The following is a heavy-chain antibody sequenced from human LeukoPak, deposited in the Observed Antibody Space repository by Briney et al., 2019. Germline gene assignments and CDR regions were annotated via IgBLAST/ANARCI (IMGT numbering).Heavy chain of an antibody. CDR2: ISNDGSRK. V-gene: IGHV3-30*03. CDR3: ARDRAWNYFDY. D-gene: IGHD3-3*01. Sequence: GGSLRLSCAPSGFTFSRHGMHWVRQAPGKGLEWVAIISNDGSRKYYAHSVEGRFTISRDNSKNTLYLQMDSLGAEDTAVYYCARDRAWNYFDYWGQGTLVTVSS. J-gene: IGHJ4*02. CDR1: GFTFSRHG.